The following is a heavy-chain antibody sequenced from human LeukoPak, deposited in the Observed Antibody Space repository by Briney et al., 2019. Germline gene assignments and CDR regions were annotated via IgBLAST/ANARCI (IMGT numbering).Heavy chain of an antibody. V-gene: IGHV4-61*02. CDR2: IYTSGST. CDR3: ARRDYDSSGYTD. J-gene: IGHJ4*02. D-gene: IGHD3-22*01. Sequence: SQTLSLTCNVSGGSISSGNYFWSWIRQPAGKGLEWIGRIYTSGSTNYNPSLKSRVTMSVDTSKNQFSLKLSSVTAADTAVYYCARRDYDSSGYTDWGQGTLVTVSS. CDR1: GGSISSGNYF.